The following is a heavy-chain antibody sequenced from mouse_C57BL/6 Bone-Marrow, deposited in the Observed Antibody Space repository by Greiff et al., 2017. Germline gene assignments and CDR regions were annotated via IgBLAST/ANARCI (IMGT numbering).Heavy chain of an antibody. J-gene: IGHJ3*01. CDR1: GFSITSGYY. CDR2: ISYDGSN. V-gene: IGHV3-6*01. CDR3: AKRGCLPGFAY. Sequence: EVQLQQSGPGLVKPSQSLSLTCSVTGFSITSGYYWNWLRPFPGNKLEWTGYISYDGSNYYNPSLKNRISISRDTSKNQFFLKLNSVTTEDTTTYCCAKRGCLPGFAYWGQGTLVTVSA.